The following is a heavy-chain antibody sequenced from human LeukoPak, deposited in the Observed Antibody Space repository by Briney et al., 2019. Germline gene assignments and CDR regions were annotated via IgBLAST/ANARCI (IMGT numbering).Heavy chain of an antibody. D-gene: IGHD3-10*01. CDR2: IYYSGST. J-gene: IGHJ6*02. V-gene: IGHV4-39*07. Sequence: SETLSLTCTVSGDSISSGFYYWSWIRQPPGKGLEWIGSIYYSGSTYYNPSLKSRVTISVDTSKNQFSLKLSSVTAADTAVYYCARAPVLLWFGELDYYYGMDVWGQGTTVTVSS. CDR3: ARAPVLLWFGELDYYYGMDV. CDR1: GDSISSGFYY.